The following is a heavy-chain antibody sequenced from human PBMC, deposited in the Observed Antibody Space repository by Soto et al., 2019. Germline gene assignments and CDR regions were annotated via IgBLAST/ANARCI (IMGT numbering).Heavy chain of an antibody. V-gene: IGHV3-23*01. CDR2: ISGSGVST. CDR3: ATIGIAAAGAQFEY. D-gene: IGHD6-13*01. CDR1: GFTFSSYS. J-gene: IGHJ4*02. Sequence: GGSLRLSCAASGFTFSSYSISWVRQAPWKGLEWVSAISGSGVSTYYAASVKRRFTISRDNSKNTLYLQMNSLRAEDTAVYYCATIGIAAAGAQFEYWGQGTLVAVSS.